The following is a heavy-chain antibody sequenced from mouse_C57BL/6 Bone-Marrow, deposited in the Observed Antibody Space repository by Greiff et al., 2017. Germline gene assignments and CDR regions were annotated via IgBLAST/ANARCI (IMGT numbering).Heavy chain of an antibody. J-gene: IGHJ3*01. CDR1: GYTFTSYW. D-gene: IGHD2-4*01. V-gene: IGHV1-50*01. CDR3: AGDDYDRFAY. CDR2: IDPSDSYT. Sequence: QVQLQQPGAELVKPGASVKLSCKASGYTFTSYWMQWVKQRPGQGLEWFGEIDPSDSYTNYNQKFKGKATLTVDTSSSTAYMQLSSLTSEDSAVYYCAGDDYDRFAYWGQGTLVTVSA.